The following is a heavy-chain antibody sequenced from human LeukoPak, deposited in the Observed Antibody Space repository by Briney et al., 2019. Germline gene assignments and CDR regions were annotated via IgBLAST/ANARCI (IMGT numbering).Heavy chain of an antibody. V-gene: IGHV4-34*01. CDR3: ARSDSRGYYGDY. J-gene: IGHJ4*02. CDR1: GGSFSGYY. CDR2: INHSGST. D-gene: IGHD3-22*01. Sequence: PSETLSLTCAVYGGSFSGYYWSWIRQPPGKGLEWIGEINHSGSTNYNPSLKSRVTISVDTSKNQFSLKLSSVTAADTAVYYCARSDSRGYYGDYWGQGTLVTVSS.